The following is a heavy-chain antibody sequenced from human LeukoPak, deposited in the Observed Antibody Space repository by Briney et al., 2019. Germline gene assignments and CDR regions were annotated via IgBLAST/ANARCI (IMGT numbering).Heavy chain of an antibody. CDR2: ISSSGSTI. J-gene: IGHJ4*02. CDR1: GFTFSSYE. CDR3: ARVGYSYGLDYLDY. V-gene: IGHV3-48*03. Sequence: SGGSLRLSCGASGFTFSSYEMNWVRQAPGKGLEWVSYISSSGSTIYYSDSVKGRFTISRGNAKNSLYLQMNSLRAEDTAVYYCARVGYSYGLDYLDYWGQGNLVTVSS. D-gene: IGHD5-18*01.